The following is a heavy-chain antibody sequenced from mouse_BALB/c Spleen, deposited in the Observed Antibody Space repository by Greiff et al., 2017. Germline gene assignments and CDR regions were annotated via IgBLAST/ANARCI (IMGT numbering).Heavy chain of an antibody. CDR3: AREELGRGFDY. CDR1: GYAFSSYW. V-gene: IGHV1-80*01. Sequence: QVQLKQSGAELVRPGSSVKISCKASGYAFSSYWMNWVKQRPGQGLEWIGQIYPGDGDTNYNGKFKGKATLTADKSSSTAYMQLSSLTSEDSAVYFCAREELGRGFDYWGQGTTLTVSS. CDR2: IYPGDGDT. J-gene: IGHJ2*01. D-gene: IGHD4-1*01.